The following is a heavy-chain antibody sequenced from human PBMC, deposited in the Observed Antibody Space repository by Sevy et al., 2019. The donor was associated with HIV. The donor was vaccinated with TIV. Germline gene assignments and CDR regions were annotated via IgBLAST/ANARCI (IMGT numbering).Heavy chain of an antibody. J-gene: IGHJ4*02. Sequence: SETLSLTCAVSGYSISSGYYWGWIRQPPGKGLEWIGSIYHGGSTYYNPSLKSRVTISVDTSKNQFSLKLISVTAADTAVYYCARARYYDSSAYYYFDYWGQGTLVTVSS. CDR1: GYSISSGYY. CDR3: ARARYYDSSAYYYFDY. D-gene: IGHD3-22*01. V-gene: IGHV4-38-2*01. CDR2: IYHGGST.